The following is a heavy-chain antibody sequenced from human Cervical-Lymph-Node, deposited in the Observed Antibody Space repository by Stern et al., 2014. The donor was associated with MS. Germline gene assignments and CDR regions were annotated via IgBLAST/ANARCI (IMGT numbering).Heavy chain of an antibody. CDR1: GGSITSGGHI. CDR3: ARATQRGRDAFDI. V-gene: IGHV4-31*03. J-gene: IGHJ3*02. Sequence: QLQLQESGPGLVKPSETLSLTCTVSGGSITSGGHIWTWIRPVPGKGLEWIGNIYYTGKTYYNLSLKSRVTISVDTSQNHFSLKLRSGTAADTAVYYCARATQRGRDAFDIWGQGTMVIVSS. CDR2: IYYTGKT. D-gene: IGHD1-1*01.